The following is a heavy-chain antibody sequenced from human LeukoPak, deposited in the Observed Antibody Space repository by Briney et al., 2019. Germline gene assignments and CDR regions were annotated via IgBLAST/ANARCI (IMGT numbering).Heavy chain of an antibody. CDR1: GFTFSSYS. V-gene: IGHV3-21*01. CDR3: ARVGSGSWYLVY. CDR2: ISSSSSYI. D-gene: IGHD6-13*01. Sequence: GGSLRLSCAASGFTFSSYSMNWVRQAPGKGLEWVSSISSSSSYIYYADSVKGRFTISRDNAKNSLYLQMNSLRAEDTAVYYCARVGSGSWYLVYWGQGTLVTVSS. J-gene: IGHJ4*02.